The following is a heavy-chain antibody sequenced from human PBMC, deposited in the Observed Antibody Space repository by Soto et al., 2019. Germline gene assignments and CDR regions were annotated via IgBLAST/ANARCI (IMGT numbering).Heavy chain of an antibody. D-gene: IGHD3-16*01. CDR3: ARDWGRDGCFDY. Sequence: QVQLQESGPGLVKPSQTLSLTCTVSGGSISSGGYYWSWIRQHPGKGLEWIGDIYYSGSTYYNPSLKSRVTRSVDTSKNQFSLKLSSVTAADTAVYYCARDWGRDGCFDYWGQGTLVTVSS. J-gene: IGHJ4*02. CDR1: GGSISSGGYY. V-gene: IGHV4-31*03. CDR2: IYYSGST.